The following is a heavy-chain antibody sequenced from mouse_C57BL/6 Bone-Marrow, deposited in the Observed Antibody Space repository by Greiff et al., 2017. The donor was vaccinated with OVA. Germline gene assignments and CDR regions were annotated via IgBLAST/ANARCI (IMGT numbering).Heavy chain of an antibody. CDR2: ISSGGDYI. Sequence: EVKLVESGEGLVKPGGSLKLSCAASGFTFSSYAMSWVRQTPEKRLEWVAYISSGGDYIYYADTVKGRFTISRDNARNTLYLQMSRLKSEDTAMYYCTRDNGSSSYWYFDVWGTGTTVTVSS. CDR1: GFTFSSYA. CDR3: TRDNGSSSYWYFDV. D-gene: IGHD1-1*01. J-gene: IGHJ1*03. V-gene: IGHV5-9-1*02.